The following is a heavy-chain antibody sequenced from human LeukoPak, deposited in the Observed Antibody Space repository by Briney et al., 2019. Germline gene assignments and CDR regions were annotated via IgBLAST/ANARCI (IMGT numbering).Heavy chain of an antibody. J-gene: IGHJ6*02. D-gene: IGHD6-6*01. CDR1: GYTFTSYA. V-gene: IGHV1-3*01. CDR3: ARLDEYSSSSRYYGMDV. Sequence: ASVKVSCKASGYTFTSYAMYWVRQAPGQRLEWMGWINAGNGNTKYSRKFQGRVTITRDTSASTAYMELSSLRSEDTAVYYCARLDEYSSSSRYYGMDVWGQGTTVTVSS. CDR2: INAGNGNT.